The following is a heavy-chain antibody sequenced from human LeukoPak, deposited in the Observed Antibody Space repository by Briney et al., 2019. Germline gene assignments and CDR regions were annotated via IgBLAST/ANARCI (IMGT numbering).Heavy chain of an antibody. J-gene: IGHJ4*02. CDR1: GGSFSGYY. CDR2: INHSGST. CDR3: ARGGCHTGSFGY. Sequence: SETLSLTCAVYGGSFSGYYWSWIRQPPGKGLEWIGEINHSGSTNYNPSLKSRVTISVDTSKNQFSLKLSSVTAADTAVYYCARGGCHTGSFGYWGQGTLVTVSS. D-gene: IGHD2-2*01. V-gene: IGHV4-34*01.